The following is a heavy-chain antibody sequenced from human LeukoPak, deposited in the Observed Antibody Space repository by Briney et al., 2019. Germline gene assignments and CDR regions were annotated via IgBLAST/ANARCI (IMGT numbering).Heavy chain of an antibody. CDR3: VKPDYGDYYFDY. CDR1: GFTFSSYE. Sequence: GGSLRLSCAASGFTFSSYEMNWVRQAPGKGLEWVSYISSSGSTIYYADSVKGRFTISRDNSKNTLYLQMSSLRAEDTAVYYCVKPDYGDYYFDYWGQGTLVTVSS. J-gene: IGHJ4*02. D-gene: IGHD4-17*01. CDR2: ISSSGSTI. V-gene: IGHV3-48*03.